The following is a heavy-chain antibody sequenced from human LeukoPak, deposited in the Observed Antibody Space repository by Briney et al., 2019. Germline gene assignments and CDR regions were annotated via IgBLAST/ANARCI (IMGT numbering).Heavy chain of an antibody. CDR3: ARFATTLRRGSYSYYYYGMDV. CDR2: IYTSGST. V-gene: IGHV4-4*07. Sequence: PSETLSLTCTVSGGSISSYYWSWIRQPAGKGLEWIGRIYTSGSTNYNPSLKSRVTMSVDTSKNQFSLKLSSVTAADTAVYYCARFATTLRRGSYSYYYYGMDVWGQGTTVTVSS. CDR1: GGSISSYY. J-gene: IGHJ6*02. D-gene: IGHD1-26*01.